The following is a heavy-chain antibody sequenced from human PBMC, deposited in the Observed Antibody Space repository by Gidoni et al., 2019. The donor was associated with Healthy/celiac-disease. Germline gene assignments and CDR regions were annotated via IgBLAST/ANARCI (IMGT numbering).Heavy chain of an antibody. CDR2: IYTSGST. CDR3: ARDERGKYDYGSFDY. J-gene: IGHJ4*02. CDR1: GAPISSYY. Sequence: QVQLQESGPGLVKPSETLSLTRTVSGAPISSYYWSWIRQPAGKGLEWIGRIYTSGSTNSNPSLKSRVTMSVDTSKNQFSLKLSSVTAADTAVYYCARDERGKYDYGSFDYWGQGTLVTVSS. D-gene: IGHD4-17*01. V-gene: IGHV4-4*07.